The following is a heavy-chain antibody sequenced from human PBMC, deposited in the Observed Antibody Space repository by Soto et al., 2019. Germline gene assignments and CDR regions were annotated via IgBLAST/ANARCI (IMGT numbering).Heavy chain of an antibody. V-gene: IGHV5-10-1*01. J-gene: IGHJ6*02. CDR3: ARHPPNIVVVPAAVVDYYYYYGMDV. CDR1: GYSFTSYW. CDR2: IDPSDSYT. Sequence: GESLKISCKGSGYSFTSYWISWVRQMPGKGLEWMGRIDPSDSYTNYSPSFQGHVTISADKSISTAYLQWSSLKASDTAMYYCARHPPNIVVVPAAVVDYYYYYGMDVWGQGTTVTVSS. D-gene: IGHD2-2*01.